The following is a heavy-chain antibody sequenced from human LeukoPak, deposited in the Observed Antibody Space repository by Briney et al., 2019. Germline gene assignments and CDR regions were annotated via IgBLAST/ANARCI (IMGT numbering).Heavy chain of an antibody. CDR3: AKDDNYIRFSS. CDR2: TSSSGSII. J-gene: IGHJ5*02. V-gene: IGHV3-11*01. Sequence: GGSLRLSCAASGFTFSDYYMSWIPQAPGKGLEWVSYTSSSGSIIYYADSVKGRFTISRYNSKNTLHLQMKSMRAEDTAVLFCAKDDNYIRFSSWGQGTLVTVSS. D-gene: IGHD3-16*01. CDR1: GFTFSDYY.